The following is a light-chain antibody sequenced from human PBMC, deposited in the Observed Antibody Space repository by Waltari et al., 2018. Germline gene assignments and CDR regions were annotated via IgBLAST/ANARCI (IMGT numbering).Light chain of an antibody. CDR2: GAS. V-gene: IGKV3-15*01. Sequence: EIVMTQSPATLSVSPGERATLSCRASQSVSSNLAWYQQKPGQAPMLLIYGASTRATGIPARFSGSGSGTDFTLTISSLQSEDFAVYYCQQYSNWPETFGQGTKVEVK. J-gene: IGKJ1*01. CDR3: QQYSNWPET. CDR1: QSVSSN.